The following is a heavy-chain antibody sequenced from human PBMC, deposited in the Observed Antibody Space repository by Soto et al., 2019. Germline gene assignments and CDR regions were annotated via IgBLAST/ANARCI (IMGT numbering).Heavy chain of an antibody. CDR1: GYSFTSYW. V-gene: IGHV5-51*01. CDR2: IYPGDSDT. D-gene: IGHD3-22*01. J-gene: IGHJ3*02. CDR3: ARPKYYYDSSGAPGAFDI. Sequence: SGESLKISCKGSGYSFTSYWIGWVRQMPGKGLEWMGIIYPGDSDTRYSPSFQGQVTISADKSISTAYLQWSSLKASDTAMYYCARPKYYYDSSGAPGAFDIWGQGTMVTVSS.